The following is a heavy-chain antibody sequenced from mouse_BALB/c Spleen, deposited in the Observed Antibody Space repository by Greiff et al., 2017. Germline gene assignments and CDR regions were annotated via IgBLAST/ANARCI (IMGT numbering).Heavy chain of an antibody. D-gene: IGHD3-1*01. V-gene: IGHV3-2*02. J-gene: IGHJ2*01. CDR1: GYSITSDYA. CDR3: ARELGLRSYYFDY. CDR2: ISYSGST. Sequence: DVKLVESGPGLVKPSQSLSLTCTVTGYSITSDYAWNWIRQFPGNKLEWMGYISYSGSTSYNPSLKSRISITRDTSKNQFFLQLNSVTTEDTATYYCARELGLRSYYFDYWGQGTTLTVSS.